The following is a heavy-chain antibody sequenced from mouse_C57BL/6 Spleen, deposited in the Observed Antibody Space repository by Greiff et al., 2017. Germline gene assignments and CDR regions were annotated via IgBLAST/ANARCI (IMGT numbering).Heavy chain of an antibody. CDR3: ARSPTPVVAFDY. D-gene: IGHD1-1*01. CDR1: GYAFTNYL. V-gene: IGHV1-54*01. Sequence: VQLQQSGAELVRPGTSVKVSCKASGYAFTNYLIEWVKQRPGQGLEWIGVINPGSGGTNYNEQFKGKATLTADKSSSTAYMQLSSLTSEDSAVYFCARSPTPVVAFDYWGQGTTLTVSS. CDR2: INPGSGGT. J-gene: IGHJ2*01.